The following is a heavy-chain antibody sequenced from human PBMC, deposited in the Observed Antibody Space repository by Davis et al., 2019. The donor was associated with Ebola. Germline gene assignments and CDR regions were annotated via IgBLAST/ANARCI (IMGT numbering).Heavy chain of an antibody. V-gene: IGHV4-30-4*01. J-gene: IGHJ5*02. D-gene: IGHD6-13*01. CDR2: IYYRGNT. Sequence: PSETLSLTCTVSGDSISSGDYYWSWIRQPPGKGLEWIGYIYYRGNTYYSPSLKSRVTISVDTSKNQFSLKLSSVTAADTAVYFCARADSSSWVWFDPWGQGTLVTVSS. CDR1: GDSISSGDYY. CDR3: ARADSSSWVWFDP.